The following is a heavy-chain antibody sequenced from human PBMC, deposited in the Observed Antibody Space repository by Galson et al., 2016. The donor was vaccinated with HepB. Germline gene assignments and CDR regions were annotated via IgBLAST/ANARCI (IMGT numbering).Heavy chain of an antibody. CDR2: INPNAGGT. CDR3: ATGLNHYGSGTEI. Sequence: SVKVSCKAFGYTFTGYYMHWVRQAPGQGLEWMGWINPNAGGTNYIQKFRDRVTMTRDTSITTAYMELDRLTSDDTAVYYCATGLNHYGSGTEIWGQGALVIVSS. CDR1: GYTFTGYY. J-gene: IGHJ4*02. V-gene: IGHV1-2*02. D-gene: IGHD3-10*01.